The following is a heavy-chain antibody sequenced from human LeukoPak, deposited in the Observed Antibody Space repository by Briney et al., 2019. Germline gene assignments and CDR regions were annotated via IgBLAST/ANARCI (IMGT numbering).Heavy chain of an antibody. J-gene: IGHJ2*01. Sequence: SETLSFTCAVSGYSISSGYYWGWIRQPPGKGLEWIGGIYHSGGTYYNPSLKSRVTISVDTSKNQFSLKLSSVTAADTAVYYCARRAYSSRGYDLWGRGTLVTVSS. CDR1: GYSISSGYY. D-gene: IGHD6-13*01. CDR2: IYHSGGT. CDR3: ARRAYSSRGYDL. V-gene: IGHV4-38-2*01.